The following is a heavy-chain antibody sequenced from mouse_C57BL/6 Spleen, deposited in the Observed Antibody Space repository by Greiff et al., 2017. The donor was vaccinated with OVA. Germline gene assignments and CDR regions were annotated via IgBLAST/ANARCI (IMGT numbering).Heavy chain of an antibody. CDR3: VREVLNWAWFAY. D-gene: IGHD4-1*01. CDR1: GFTFNTYA. CDR2: IRSKSSNYST. Sequence: EVKLMESGGGLVQPTGSLKLSCAASGFTFNTYAMHWVRQAPGKGLEWVARIRSKSSNYSTYYADSVKDRFTISRDDSQRMLYLQMNNLKTEDTAMYYFVREVLNWAWFAYWGQGTLVTVSA. V-gene: IGHV10-3*01. J-gene: IGHJ3*01.